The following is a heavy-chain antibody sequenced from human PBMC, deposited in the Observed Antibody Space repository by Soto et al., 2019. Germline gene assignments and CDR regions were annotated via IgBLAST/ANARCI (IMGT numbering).Heavy chain of an antibody. V-gene: IGHV3-74*02. CDR1: GFTFSNYW. CDR2: INSDGSVS. Sequence: EVQLVESGGGLVQPGGSLRLSCAASGFTFSNYWMYWVRQAPGKGLERVSRINSDGSVSSYADSVKGRLTISRDNVKNTLYLQMDSLRAEDTAVYYCARGDCVGGTCYSLAGSFYYHMDVWGKGTTVTVFS. CDR3: ARGDCVGGTCYSLAGSFYYHMDV. D-gene: IGHD2-15*01. J-gene: IGHJ6*03.